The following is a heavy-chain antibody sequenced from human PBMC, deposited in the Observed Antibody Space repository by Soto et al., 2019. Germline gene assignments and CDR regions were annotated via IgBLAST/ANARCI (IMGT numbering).Heavy chain of an antibody. CDR1: GYLINSGYS. D-gene: IGHD3-22*01. CDR2: TSYDGKS. Sequence: PSETLSLTCKVSGYLINSGYSWGCIRQSPGRGLEWIGSTSYDGKSYYKPSLKSRVVMSVDLANNQFSLRLRSVTAADTAVYYCARDLSSGYQTFYFDYWGQGTPVTVSS. CDR3: ARDLSSGYQTFYFDY. V-gene: IGHV4-38-2*02. J-gene: IGHJ4*01.